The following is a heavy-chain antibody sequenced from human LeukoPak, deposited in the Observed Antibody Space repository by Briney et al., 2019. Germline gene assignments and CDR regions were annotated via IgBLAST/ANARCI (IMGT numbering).Heavy chain of an antibody. CDR2: INSDGSST. J-gene: IGHJ3*02. CDR1: GFTFSSYS. V-gene: IGHV3-74*01. Sequence: PGGSLRLSCAASGFTFSSYSMNWVRQAPGKGLVWVSRINSDGSSTSYADSVKGRFTISRDNAKNTLYLQMNSLRAEDTAVYYCARGAPFLILNAFDIWGQGTMVTVSS. CDR3: ARGAPFLILNAFDI.